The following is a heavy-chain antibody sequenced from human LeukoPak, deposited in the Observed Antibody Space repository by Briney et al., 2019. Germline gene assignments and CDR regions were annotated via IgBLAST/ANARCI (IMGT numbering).Heavy chain of an antibody. CDR1: GGSISSYY. V-gene: IGHV4-59*01. J-gene: IGHJ4*02. Sequence: SETLPLTCTVSGGSISSYYWSWIRQPPGKGLEWIGYIYYSGSTNYNPSLKSRVTISVDTSKNQFSLKLSSVTAADTAVYYCARAPEWLVRGFDYWGQGTLVTVSS. CDR3: ARAPEWLVRGFDY. D-gene: IGHD6-19*01. CDR2: IYYSGST.